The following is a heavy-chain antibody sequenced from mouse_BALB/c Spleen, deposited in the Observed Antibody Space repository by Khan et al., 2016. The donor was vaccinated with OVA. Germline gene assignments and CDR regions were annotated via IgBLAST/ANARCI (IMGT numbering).Heavy chain of an antibody. D-gene: IGHD2-2*01. Sequence: QVQLQQSGGDLMKPGASVKISCKATGYTFSSYWIEWVKQRPGHGLEWIGQIFPGSVSTTYTEKFKGKATFTADTSSNTAYMQLSSLTSEDSAVYYCARGGYGGLAYWGQGTLVTVSA. CDR2: IFPGSVST. J-gene: IGHJ3*01. CDR1: GYTFSSYW. V-gene: IGHV1-9*01. CDR3: ARGGYGGLAY.